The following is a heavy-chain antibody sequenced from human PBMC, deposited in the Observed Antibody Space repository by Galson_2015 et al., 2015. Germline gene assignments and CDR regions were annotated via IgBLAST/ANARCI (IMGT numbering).Heavy chain of an antibody. CDR2: ISGSGGST. CDR3: AKGSLAAAVDGDAFDI. D-gene: IGHD6-13*01. Sequence: SLRLSCAASGFTFSSYAMSWVRQAPGKGLEWVSAISGSGGSTYYADSVKGRFTISRDNSKNTLYLQMNSLRAEDTAVYYCAKGSLAAAVDGDAFDIWGQGTMVTVSS. V-gene: IGHV3-23*01. J-gene: IGHJ3*02. CDR1: GFTFSSYA.